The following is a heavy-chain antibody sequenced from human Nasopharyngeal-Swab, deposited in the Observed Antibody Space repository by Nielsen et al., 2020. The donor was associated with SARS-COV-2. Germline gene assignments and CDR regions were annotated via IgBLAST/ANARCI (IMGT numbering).Heavy chain of an antibody. CDR1: GFTFSSYA. J-gene: IGHJ4*02. CDR3: ARDCCQLPLYYFDY. Sequence: GESLKISCAASGFTFSSYAMHWVRQAPGKGLEWVAVISYDGSNKYYADSVKGRFTTSRDNSKNTLYLQMNSLRAEDTAVYYCARDCCQLPLYYFDYWGQGTLVTVSS. D-gene: IGHD2-2*01. V-gene: IGHV3-30-3*01. CDR2: ISYDGSNK.